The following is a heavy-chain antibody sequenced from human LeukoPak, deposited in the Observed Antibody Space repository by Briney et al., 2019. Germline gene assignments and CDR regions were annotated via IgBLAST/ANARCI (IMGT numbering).Heavy chain of an antibody. Sequence: KPSETLSLTCAVSGYSISSGYYWGWIRPPPGKGLEWIGSIYHSGSTYYNPSLKSRVTISVDTSKNQFSLKLSSVTAADTAVYYCARLGWNPQYLLDYWGQGTLVTVSS. CDR1: GYSISSGYY. CDR3: ARLGWNPQYLLDY. CDR2: IYHSGST. V-gene: IGHV4-38-2*01. J-gene: IGHJ4*02. D-gene: IGHD1-1*01.